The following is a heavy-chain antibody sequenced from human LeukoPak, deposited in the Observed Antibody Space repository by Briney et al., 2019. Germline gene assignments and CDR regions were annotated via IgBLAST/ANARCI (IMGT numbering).Heavy chain of an antibody. J-gene: IGHJ3*02. CDR1: GYTLTELS. CDR3: ATVLTGITIFGVVTPDAFDI. Sequence: ASVKVSCKVSGYTLTELSMHWVRQAPGKGLEWMGGFDPEDGETIYAQKFQGRVTMTEDTSTDTAYMELSSLRSEDTAVYYCATVLTGITIFGVVTPDAFDIWGQGTMVTVSS. D-gene: IGHD3-3*01. CDR2: FDPEDGET. V-gene: IGHV1-24*01.